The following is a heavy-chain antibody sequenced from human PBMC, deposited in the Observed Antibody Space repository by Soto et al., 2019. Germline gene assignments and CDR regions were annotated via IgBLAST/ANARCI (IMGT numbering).Heavy chain of an antibody. CDR3: ASTPRYCSSTSCYVWGYYYYYMDV. D-gene: IGHD2-2*01. J-gene: IGHJ6*03. CDR1: GFTFSSYW. Sequence: GSLRLSCAASGFTFSSYWMHWVRQAPGKGLVWVSRINSDGRSTSYADSVKGRFTISRDNAKNTLYLQMNSLRAEDTAVYYCASTPRYCSSTSCYVWGYYYYYMDVWGKGTTVTVSS. CDR2: INSDGRST. V-gene: IGHV3-74*01.